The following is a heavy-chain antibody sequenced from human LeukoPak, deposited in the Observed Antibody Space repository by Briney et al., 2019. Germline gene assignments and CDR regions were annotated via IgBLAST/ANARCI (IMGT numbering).Heavy chain of an antibody. CDR2: IKGSGAST. CDR3: AKEESGSGWWGGYFDY. J-gene: IGHJ4*02. V-gene: IGHV3-23*01. Sequence: GGSLRLSCAASGFTFRSHAMNWVRQAPGKGLEWVSAIKGSGASTYYVDSVKGRFTISRDNAKNTVYLQVNSLRADDTAVYYCAKEESGSGWWGGYFDYWGQGTLVTVPS. D-gene: IGHD6-19*01. CDR1: GFTFRSHA.